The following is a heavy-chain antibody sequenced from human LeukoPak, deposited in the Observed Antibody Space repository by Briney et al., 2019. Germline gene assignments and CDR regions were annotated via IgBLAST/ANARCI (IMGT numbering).Heavy chain of an antibody. D-gene: IGHD6-13*01. Sequence: PSETLSLTCTVSGGSISSGGYYWSWIRQHPGKGLEWIGYIYYSGSTYYNPSLKSRVTISVDTSKNQFSLKLSSVIAADTAVYYCARGGSSSWYGGFGSHYFDYWGQGTLVTVSS. CDR3: ARGGSSSWYGGFGSHYFDY. CDR2: IYYSGST. J-gene: IGHJ4*02. CDR1: GGSISSGGYY. V-gene: IGHV4-31*03.